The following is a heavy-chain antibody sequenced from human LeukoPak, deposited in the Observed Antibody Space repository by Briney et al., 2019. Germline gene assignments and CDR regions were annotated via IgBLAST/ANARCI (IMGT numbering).Heavy chain of an antibody. CDR3: TTAPAGNLDFDY. D-gene: IGHD1-26*01. CDR1: GFTFSDNY. CDR2: LKSKTDGGTT. V-gene: IGHV3-15*01. Sequence: GGSLRLSCAASGFTFSDNYMSWIRQAPGKGLEWVGRLKSKTDGGTTDYAAPVKGRFTISRDDSKNTLYLQMNSLKTEDTAVYYCTTAPAGNLDFDYWGQGTLVTVSS. J-gene: IGHJ4*02.